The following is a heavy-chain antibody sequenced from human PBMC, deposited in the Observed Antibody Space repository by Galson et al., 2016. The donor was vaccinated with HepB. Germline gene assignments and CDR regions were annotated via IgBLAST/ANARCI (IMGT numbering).Heavy chain of an antibody. J-gene: IGHJ5*02. V-gene: IGHV3-23*01. CDR1: GFSFRNYA. Sequence: SLRLSCAASGFSFRNYAMSWVRQAPGKGLEWVSSISDTAGSTYYADSVKGRFTISRDNSRNTLFLQLNGLRAEDTAVYYCAIRLDYYGSRGSWGQGTLVTVSS. CDR2: ISDTAGST. D-gene: IGHD3-22*01. CDR3: AIRLDYYGSRGS.